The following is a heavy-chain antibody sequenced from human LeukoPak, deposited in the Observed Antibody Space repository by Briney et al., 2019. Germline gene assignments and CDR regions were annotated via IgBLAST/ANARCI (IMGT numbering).Heavy chain of an antibody. D-gene: IGHD6-19*01. Sequence: GGSLRLSCAASGFMFNSYATYWVRQAPGKGLEWVSGIFGSGGSAHYADSVKGRFTISRDNSKNTVYLQMDSLRVEDTAVYYCGKTTTGYSSGRYPGWPVDYWGQGTLVTVSS. CDR2: IFGSGGSA. CDR1: GFMFNSYA. V-gene: IGHV3-23*01. CDR3: GKTTTGYSSGRYPGWPVDY. J-gene: IGHJ4*02.